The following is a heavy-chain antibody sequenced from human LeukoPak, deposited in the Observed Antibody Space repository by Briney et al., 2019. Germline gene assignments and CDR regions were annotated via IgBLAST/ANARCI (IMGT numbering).Heavy chain of an antibody. J-gene: IGHJ4*02. CDR1: ARSISTYY. CDR3: ARAAGGYYFDY. V-gene: IGHV4-59*01. Sequence: SETLSLTCTVSARSISTYYWSWIRQPPGKGLEWIGYIYCSGSTNYYPSLKSRVAISVDTSKNQFSLKLSSVTAADTAVYYCARAAGGYYFDYWGQGTLVTVSS. D-gene: IGHD1-26*01. CDR2: IYCSGST.